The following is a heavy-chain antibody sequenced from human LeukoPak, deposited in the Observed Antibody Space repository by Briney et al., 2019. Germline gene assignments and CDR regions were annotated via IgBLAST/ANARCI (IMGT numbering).Heavy chain of an antibody. CDR2: IIPIFGTA. CDR3: ARDQGYSYGPRKYYFDY. V-gene: IGHV1-69*13. J-gene: IGHJ4*02. D-gene: IGHD5-18*01. CDR1: GGTFSSYA. Sequence: EASAKVSCTASGGTFSSYAISWVRQAPGQGLEWMGGIIPIFGTANYAQKFQGRVTITADESTSTAYMELSSLRSEDTAVYYCARDQGYSYGPRKYYFDYWGQGTLVTVSS.